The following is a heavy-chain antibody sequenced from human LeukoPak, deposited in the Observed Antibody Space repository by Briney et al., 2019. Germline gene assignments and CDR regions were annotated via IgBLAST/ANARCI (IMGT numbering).Heavy chain of an antibody. J-gene: IGHJ4*02. CDR1: GFSFSDYY. V-gene: IGHV3-11*06. CDR2: ISSSGTYT. D-gene: IGHD4-17*01. CDR3: ARGTYGEYGGPAY. Sequence: QTGGSLRLSCAASGFSFSDYYMTWIRQAPGKGLEWVSYISSSGTYTNYADSVRGRFTISRDNAENSLFLQMNSLRDEDTAVYYCARGTYGEYGGPAYWGQGTLVTVSS.